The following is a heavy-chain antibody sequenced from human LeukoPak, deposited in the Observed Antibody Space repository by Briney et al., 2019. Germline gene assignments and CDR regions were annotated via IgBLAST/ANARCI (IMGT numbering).Heavy chain of an antibody. Sequence: PSETLSLTCTVSGGSISSYYWTWIRQPPGKGLEWIGYIDYSGSTYYHPSLKSRVTISVDTSKNQFSLRLSSVTAADTAVYYCALGYCGGGSCYAREYFQHWGQGTLVTVSS. J-gene: IGHJ1*01. CDR2: IDYSGST. V-gene: IGHV4-59*06. CDR1: GGSISSYY. CDR3: ALGYCGGGSCYAREYFQH. D-gene: IGHD2-15*01.